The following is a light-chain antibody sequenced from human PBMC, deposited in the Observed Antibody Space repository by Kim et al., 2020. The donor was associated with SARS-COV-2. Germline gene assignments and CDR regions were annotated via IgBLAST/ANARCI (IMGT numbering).Light chain of an antibody. CDR3: QQTYSHPRT. V-gene: IGKV1-39*01. CDR2: ATF. CDR1: QSISNY. J-gene: IGKJ1*01. Sequence: ACVGDRVTITCRASQSISNYLKWYQQKPGEAPKLVIYATFNLQSGVPSRVSGSGSGTEFTLTISSLQPEDFATYYCQQTYSHPRTFGQGTKVDIK.